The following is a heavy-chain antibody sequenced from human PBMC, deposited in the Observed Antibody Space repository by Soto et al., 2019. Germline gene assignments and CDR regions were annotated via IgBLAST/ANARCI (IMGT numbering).Heavy chain of an antibody. CDR3: AQGGISSTGLEY. V-gene: IGHV3-23*01. J-gene: IGHJ4*02. D-gene: IGHD6-13*01. Sequence: GSLRLSCTASGFTFRMYAMTWVRQASGKGLEWVSSIDAGGGVTYYAESVKGRLIISRDNSKDTLYLQMNSLRAEDTALYYCAQGGISSTGLEYWGRGTLVTVSS. CDR2: IDAGGGVT. CDR1: GFTFRMYA.